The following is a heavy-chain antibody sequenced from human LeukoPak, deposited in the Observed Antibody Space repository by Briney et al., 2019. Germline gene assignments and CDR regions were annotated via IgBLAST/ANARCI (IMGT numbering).Heavy chain of an antibody. CDR2: ISSSSSYI. Sequence: PGGSQRLSCAASGFTFSSYNMNWVRQAPGKGLEWVSSISSSSSYIYYADSVKGRFTISRDNAKNSLYLQMSSLRAEDTAVYYCAKDAYRGWYFIVSWGQGTLVTVSS. CDR3: AKDAYRGWYFIVS. CDR1: GFTFSSYN. V-gene: IGHV3-21*04. J-gene: IGHJ4*02. D-gene: IGHD6-19*01.